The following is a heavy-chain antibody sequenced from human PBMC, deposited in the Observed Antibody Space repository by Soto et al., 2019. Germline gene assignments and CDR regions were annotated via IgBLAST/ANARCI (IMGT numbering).Heavy chain of an antibody. D-gene: IGHD2-15*01. CDR1: GYTFTSYG. CDR3: ARSCSGGSCNSDNWFDP. J-gene: IGHJ5*02. Sequence: SVKVSCKASGYTFTSYGISWVRQAPGQGLEWMGWISAYNGNTNYAQKLQGRVTMTTDTSTSTAYMEPRSLRSDDTAVYYCARSCSGGSCNSDNWFDPWGQGTLVTVSS. V-gene: IGHV1-18*01. CDR2: ISAYNGNT.